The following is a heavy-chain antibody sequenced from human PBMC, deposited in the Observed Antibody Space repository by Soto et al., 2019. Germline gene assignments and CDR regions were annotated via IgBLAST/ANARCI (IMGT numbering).Heavy chain of an antibody. CDR2: IFYSGST. V-gene: IGHV4-39*01. CDR1: GDSISSSNYF. CDR3: ARRYGWLYFDY. J-gene: IGHJ4*02. Sequence: ETLSLTCTVSGDSISSSNYFWGWIRQPPGKGLEWIGTIFYSGSTYYNPSLKSRVTISVDTSKNQFSLRLISVTAADTALYYCARRYGWLYFDYWRQGSLVTVSS. D-gene: IGHD6-19*01.